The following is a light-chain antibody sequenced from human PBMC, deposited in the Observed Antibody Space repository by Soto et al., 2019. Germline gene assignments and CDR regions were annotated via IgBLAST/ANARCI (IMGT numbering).Light chain of an antibody. Sequence: VLTQSPSASASLGASVKLTCTLSSGHSSYAIAWHQQQPEKGPRYLMKLNSDGSHSKGDGIPDRFSGSSSGAVRYLTISSLQSEDEADYYCQTWGTAIHVFGGGTKLTVL. V-gene: IGLV4-69*01. CDR2: LNSDGSH. CDR1: SGHSSYA. CDR3: QTWGTAIHV. J-gene: IGLJ3*02.